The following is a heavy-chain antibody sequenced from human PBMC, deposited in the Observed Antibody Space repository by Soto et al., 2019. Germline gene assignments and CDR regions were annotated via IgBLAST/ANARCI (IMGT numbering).Heavy chain of an antibody. Sequence: AGSLRLSCAASGFTFSSYDMQWVRQATGKGLEWVSAIGTAGDTYYPGSVKGRFTISRENAKNSLYLQMNSLRAGDTAVYYCARSPPGGYHYYYGMDVWGQGTTVNVSS. V-gene: IGHV3-13*04. D-gene: IGHD3-22*01. CDR2: IGTAGDT. CDR1: GFTFSSYD. J-gene: IGHJ6*02. CDR3: ARSPPGGYHYYYGMDV.